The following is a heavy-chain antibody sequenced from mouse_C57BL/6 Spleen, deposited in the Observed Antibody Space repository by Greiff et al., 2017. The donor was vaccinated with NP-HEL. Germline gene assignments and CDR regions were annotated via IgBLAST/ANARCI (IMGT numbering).Heavy chain of an antibody. Sequence: VQRVESGAELAKPGASVKLSCKASGYTFTSYWMHWVKQRPGQGLEWIGYINPSSGYTKYNQKFKDKATLTADKSSSTAYMQLSSLTYEDSAVYYCARWGYGNYWYFDVWGTGTTVTVSS. J-gene: IGHJ1*03. CDR1: GYTFTSYW. CDR2: INPSSGYT. V-gene: IGHV1-7*01. CDR3: ARWGYGNYWYFDV. D-gene: IGHD2-1*01.